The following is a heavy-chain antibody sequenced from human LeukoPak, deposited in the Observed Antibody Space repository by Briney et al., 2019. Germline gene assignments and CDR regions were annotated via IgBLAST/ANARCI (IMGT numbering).Heavy chain of an antibody. Sequence: PSETLSLTCTVSGYSISSGYYWGWIRQPPGKGLEWIGSIYHSGSTYYNPSLKSRVTISVDTSKNQFSLKLSSVTAADTAVYYCARTPSSSEGYFDYWGQGTLVTVSS. CDR3: ARTPSSSEGYFDY. CDR1: GYSISSGYY. CDR2: IYHSGST. V-gene: IGHV4-38-2*02. D-gene: IGHD6-13*01. J-gene: IGHJ4*02.